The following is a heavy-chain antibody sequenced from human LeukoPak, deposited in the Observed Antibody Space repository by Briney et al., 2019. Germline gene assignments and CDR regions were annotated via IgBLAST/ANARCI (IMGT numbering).Heavy chain of an antibody. Sequence: SETLSLTCTVSGGSISSGDYYWSWIRQPPGKGLEWIGYIYYSGSTYYNPSLKSRLTISVDTSKNQFSLKLSSVTAADTAVYYCARVFLEWFNFDYWGQGALVTVSS. CDR2: IYYSGST. J-gene: IGHJ4*02. D-gene: IGHD3-3*01. CDR3: ARVFLEWFNFDY. CDR1: GGSISSGDYY. V-gene: IGHV4-30-4*01.